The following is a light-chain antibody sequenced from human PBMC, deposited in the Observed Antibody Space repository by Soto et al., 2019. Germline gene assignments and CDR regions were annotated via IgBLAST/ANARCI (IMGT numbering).Light chain of an antibody. V-gene: IGKV3-15*01. CDR3: LQRNNWPPWT. J-gene: IGKJ1*01. CDR1: QSVNTN. CDR2: VAS. Sequence: IVVTQSPATLSVSPGERATLSCRASQSVNTNFAWYQQKPGQAPRLLIYVASTRATGIPARFSGSGSGTDFTIPISGLAHEDFALYYCLQRNNWPPWTFGQGTKVDIK.